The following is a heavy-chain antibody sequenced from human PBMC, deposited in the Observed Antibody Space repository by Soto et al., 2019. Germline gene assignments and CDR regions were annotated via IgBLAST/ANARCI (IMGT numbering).Heavy chain of an antibody. CDR2: TSSSGSTV. Sequence: LSCAASGFTFSSYEMNWVRQAPGKGLEWVSYTSSSGSTVYYADSVKGRFTISRDNAKNSLYLQMNSLRAEDTAVYYCARDAETLDYWGQGNLVTVSS. CDR3: ARDAETLDY. J-gene: IGHJ4*02. CDR1: GFTFSSYE. V-gene: IGHV3-48*03.